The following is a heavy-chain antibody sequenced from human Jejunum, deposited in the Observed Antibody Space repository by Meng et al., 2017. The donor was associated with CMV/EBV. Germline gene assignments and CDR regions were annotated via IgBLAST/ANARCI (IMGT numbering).Heavy chain of an antibody. Sequence: SGGSVTSGDDYWNWIRQSPGKGLEWIAYIHYNGQTKSNPSLQSRVTTSVDTSKNQVSLKLRSVTAADTAVYYCAREGTDYNYFDYWGQGTLVTVSS. V-gene: IGHV4-61*08. D-gene: IGHD3/OR15-3a*01. CDR3: AREGTDYNYFDY. CDR1: GGSVTSGDDY. J-gene: IGHJ4*02. CDR2: IHYNGQT.